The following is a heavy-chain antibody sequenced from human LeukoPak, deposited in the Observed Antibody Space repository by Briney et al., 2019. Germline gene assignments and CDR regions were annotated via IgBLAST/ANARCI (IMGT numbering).Heavy chain of an antibody. J-gene: IGHJ4*02. CDR1: GFTFSSYW. CDR3: ARDSGGSSGWYYFDY. D-gene: IGHD6-13*01. Sequence: GGSLRLSCAASGFTFSSYWMTWVRQAPGKGLEWVANIKPDGSEKYYVDSVKGRFTISRDNAQNSLYLQMNSLRDEDTAVYYCARDSGGSSGWYYFDYWGQGTLVTVSP. CDR2: IKPDGSEK. V-gene: IGHV3-7*01.